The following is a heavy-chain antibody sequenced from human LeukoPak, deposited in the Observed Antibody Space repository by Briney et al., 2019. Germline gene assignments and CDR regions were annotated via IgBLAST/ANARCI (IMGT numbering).Heavy chain of an antibody. CDR3: ARVGRDRGYYFDY. V-gene: IGHV3-7*01. CDR1: GFTFSSYW. D-gene: IGHD1-26*01. CDR2: IKQDGSEK. Sequence: PGGSLRLSCAASGFTFSSYWMSWVRQAPGKGLEWVANIKQDGSEKYYVDSVKGRFTISRDNAKNSLYLQMNSLRAEDTAVYYCARVGRDRGYYFDYWGQGTLVTVSS. J-gene: IGHJ4*02.